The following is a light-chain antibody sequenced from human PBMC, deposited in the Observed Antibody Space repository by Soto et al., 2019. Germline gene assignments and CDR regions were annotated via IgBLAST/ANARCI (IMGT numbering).Light chain of an antibody. V-gene: IGKV1-39*01. CDR2: AAS. J-gene: IGKJ5*01. CDR1: QSISSY. Sequence: DIQVYMSPSSLSATVGDRVTITCRASQSISSYLNWYHQKPGKAPKLLIYAASILQSGVPSRFSGSGAGTDFTLTISSLQAEDFATYYSQQYYSYPITFGQGARLAI. CDR3: QQYYSYPIT.